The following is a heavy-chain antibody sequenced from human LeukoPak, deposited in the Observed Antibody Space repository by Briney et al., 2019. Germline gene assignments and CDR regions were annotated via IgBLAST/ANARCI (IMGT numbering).Heavy chain of an antibody. D-gene: IGHD1-26*01. V-gene: IGHV1-2*02. Sequence: GASVKVSCKASGYTFTGYYMHWVRQAPGQGLEWMGWINPNSGGTNYAQKFQGRATMTRDTSISTAYMELSRLRSDDTAVYYCARVVGAPRGEGMDVWGQGTTVTVSS. CDR1: GYTFTGYY. CDR2: INPNSGGT. J-gene: IGHJ6*02. CDR3: ARVVGAPRGEGMDV.